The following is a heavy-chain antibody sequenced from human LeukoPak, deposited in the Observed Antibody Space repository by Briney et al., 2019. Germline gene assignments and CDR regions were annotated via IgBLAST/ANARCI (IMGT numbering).Heavy chain of an antibody. J-gene: IGHJ3*02. V-gene: IGHV3-30*04. CDR2: ISYDGSNK. Sequence: GGSLRLSCAASGFTFSSYAMHWVRQAPGKGLEWVAVISYDGSNKYYADSVKGRFTISRDNSKNTLYLQMNSLRAEDTAVYYCARDPSNGYNPYDAFDIWGQGTMVTVSS. CDR3: ARDPSNGYNPYDAFDI. CDR1: GFTFSSYA. D-gene: IGHD5-24*01.